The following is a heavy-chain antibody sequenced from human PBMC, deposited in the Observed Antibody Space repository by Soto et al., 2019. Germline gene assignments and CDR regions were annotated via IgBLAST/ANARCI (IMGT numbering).Heavy chain of an antibody. D-gene: IGHD2-2*01. CDR2: IWDDGSNK. Sequence: GGSLRLSCAASGFTFISYGMHWVRQAPCKGLEWVAVIWDDGSNKYYADSVKGRFTISRDNSKNSLYLQMNSLRAEDTAVYYCARGPGFCNNANCYPWIDPWGLEALVTVS. J-gene: IGHJ5*02. V-gene: IGHV3-33*01. CDR1: GFTFISYG. CDR3: ARGPGFCNNANCYPWIDP.